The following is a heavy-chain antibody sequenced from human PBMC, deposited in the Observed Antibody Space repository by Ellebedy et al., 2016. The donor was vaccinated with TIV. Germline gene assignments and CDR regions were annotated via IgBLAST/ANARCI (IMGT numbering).Heavy chain of an antibody. CDR1: GYTFTSFG. V-gene: IGHV1-18*01. CDR3: AREKIHYEYGLDV. J-gene: IGHJ6*02. CDR2: ISAYNGDT. Sequence: ASVKVSCKASGYTFTSFGILWVRQAPGQGLECMGWISAYNGDTNYAAKLQGRVTMTTDTSTSTAFMELRSLRSDDTAVYYCAREKIHYEYGLDVWGQGTTVTVSS. D-gene: IGHD3-22*01.